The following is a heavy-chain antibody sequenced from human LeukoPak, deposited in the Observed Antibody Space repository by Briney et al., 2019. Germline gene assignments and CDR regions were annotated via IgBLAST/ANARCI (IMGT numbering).Heavy chain of an antibody. CDR3: AREVSAGRRCYYGMDV. Sequence: GGSLRLSCAASGFTFSSYSMNWVRQAPGKGLEWVSSISSSSSYIYYADSVKGRFTISRDNAKNSLYLQMNSLRAEDTAVYYCAREVSAGRRCYYGMDVWGQGTTVTVSS. CDR2: ISSSSSYI. J-gene: IGHJ6*02. V-gene: IGHV3-21*01. D-gene: IGHD6-13*01. CDR1: GFTFSSYS.